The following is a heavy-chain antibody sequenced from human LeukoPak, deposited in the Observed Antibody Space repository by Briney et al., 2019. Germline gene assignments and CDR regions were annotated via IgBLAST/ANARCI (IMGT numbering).Heavy chain of an antibody. D-gene: IGHD1-26*01. V-gene: IGHV3-48*01. J-gene: IGHJ4*02. CDR1: GFTFSSYS. CDR3: ASWGLSGSYDRYPLILD. CDR2: ISSSSSTI. Sequence: GGSLRLSCAASGFTFSSYSMNWVRQAPGKGLEWVSYISSSSSTIYYADSVKGRFTISRDNAKNSLYLQMNSLRAEDTAVYYCASWGLSGSYDRYPLILDWGQGTLVTVSS.